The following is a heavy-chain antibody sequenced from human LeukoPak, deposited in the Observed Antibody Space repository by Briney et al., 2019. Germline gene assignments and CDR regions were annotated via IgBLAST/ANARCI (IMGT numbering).Heavy chain of an antibody. D-gene: IGHD5-24*01. CDR1: GFTFSSSA. V-gene: IGHV3-23*01. CDR3: AKSGYNRFDY. Sequence: ESGGSLRLSCAASGFTFSSSAMSWVRQAPGKGLEWVSSISGSGSGGSTYYADSVKGRFTISRDNSKNTLYLQMNSLRAEDTAVYYCAKSGYNRFDYWGQGTLVTVSS. J-gene: IGHJ4*02. CDR2: ISGSGSGGST.